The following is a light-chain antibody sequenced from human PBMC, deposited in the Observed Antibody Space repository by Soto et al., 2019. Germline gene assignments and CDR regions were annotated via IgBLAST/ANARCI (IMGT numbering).Light chain of an antibody. CDR1: SSDVG. CDR3: GSYGTSSIV. CDR2: DVT. J-gene: IGLJ2*01. V-gene: IGLV2-18*02. Sequence: QSALTQPPSVSGSPGQSVTISCTGASSDVGVAWYQQPPGTAPKLLIYDVTNRPAGVPDRFSGSKSGNTASLTISGLQAGDEADYYCGSYGTSSIVFGGGTKLTVL.